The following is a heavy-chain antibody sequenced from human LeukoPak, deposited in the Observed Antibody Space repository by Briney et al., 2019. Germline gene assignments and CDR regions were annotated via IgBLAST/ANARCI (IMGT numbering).Heavy chain of an antibody. CDR2: INPSGGST. D-gene: IGHD6-13*01. CDR3: ARESIAAAGTWGY. J-gene: IGHJ4*02. V-gene: IGHV1-46*01. CDR1: GYTFTSSY. Sequence: ASVKVSCKAFGYTFTSSYMHWVRQAPGQGPEWMGVINPSGGSTSYAQKFQGRVTMTRDMSTSTVYMELSSLRSEDTAVYYCARESIAAAGTWGYWGQGTLVTVSS.